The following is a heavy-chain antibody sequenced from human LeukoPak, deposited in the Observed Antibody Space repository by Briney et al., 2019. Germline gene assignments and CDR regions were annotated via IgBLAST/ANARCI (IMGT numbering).Heavy chain of an antibody. CDR3: ASMGGVVWVFDY. J-gene: IGHJ4*02. CDR2: IYYSGST. CDR1: GGSISSSSYY. Sequence: KASETLSLTCTVSGGSISSSSYYWGWIRQPPGKGLEWIGSIYYSGSTYYNPSLKSRVTISVDTSKNQFSLKLSSVTAADTAVYYCASMGGVVWVFDYWGQGTLVTVSS. D-gene: IGHD2-2*01. V-gene: IGHV4-39*01.